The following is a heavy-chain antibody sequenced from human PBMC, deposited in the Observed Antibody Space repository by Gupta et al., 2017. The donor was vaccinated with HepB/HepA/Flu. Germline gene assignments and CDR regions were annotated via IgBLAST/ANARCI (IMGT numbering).Heavy chain of an antibody. D-gene: IGHD3-10*01. Sequence: QVQLVQSGAEVKKPGASVKVSCKASGYTFTSYDINWVRQATGQGLEWMGWMNPNSGNTGYAQKFQGRVTMTRNTSISTAYMELSSLRSEDTAVYYCARDPQITMVRGVTFDPWGQGTLVTVSS. CDR2: MNPNSGNT. V-gene: IGHV1-8*01. CDR1: GYTFTSYD. J-gene: IGHJ5*02. CDR3: ARDPQITMVRGVTFDP.